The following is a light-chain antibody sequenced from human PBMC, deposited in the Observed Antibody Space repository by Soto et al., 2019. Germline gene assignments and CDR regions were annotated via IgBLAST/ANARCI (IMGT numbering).Light chain of an antibody. CDR1: QSLLHSNGYNY. J-gene: IGKJ1*01. V-gene: IGKV2-28*01. CDR3: MQALQTPRT. Sequence: DFVMPQSPLSLPVTPGEPASISCRSSQSLLHSNGYNYLDCYLQKPGQSPQLLIYLGSNRASGVPDRFSGSGSGTDFTLKISRVEAEDVGVYYCMQALQTPRTFGQGTQVDIK. CDR2: LGS.